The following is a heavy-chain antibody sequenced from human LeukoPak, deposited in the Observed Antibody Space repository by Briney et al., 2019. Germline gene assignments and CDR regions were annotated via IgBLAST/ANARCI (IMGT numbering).Heavy chain of an antibody. Sequence: PGGSLRLSCAASGFTFSSESMNWVPQAPAKGLEWVSSIYSTTTYIYCADSVKGRFTISRDNAENSLYLQMNSLRAEDTAVYYCARDQFIHAFDIWGQGTMVTVSS. CDR3: ARDQFIHAFDI. V-gene: IGHV3-21*01. CDR2: IYSTTTYI. CDR1: GFTFSSES. J-gene: IGHJ3*02. D-gene: IGHD5-24*01.